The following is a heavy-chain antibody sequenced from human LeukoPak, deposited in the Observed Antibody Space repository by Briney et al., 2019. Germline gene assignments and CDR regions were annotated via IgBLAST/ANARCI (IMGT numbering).Heavy chain of an antibody. CDR2: INHSGST. CDR3: ARSYGYGTNFDY. D-gene: IGHD5-18*01. CDR1: GGSFSGYY. J-gene: IGHJ4*02. V-gene: IGHV4-34*01. Sequence: SETLSLTCAVYGGSFSGYYWSWIRQPPGKGLEWIGEINHSGSTNYNPSLKSRVTISVDTSKNQFSLKLNSVTAADTAVYYCARSYGYGTNFDYWGQGTLVTVSS.